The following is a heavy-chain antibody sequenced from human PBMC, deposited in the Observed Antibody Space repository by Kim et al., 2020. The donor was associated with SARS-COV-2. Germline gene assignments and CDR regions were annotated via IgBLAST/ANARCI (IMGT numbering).Heavy chain of an antibody. V-gene: IGHV4-39*01. CDR3: TRHLSGSSWFDY. D-gene: IGHD6-13*01. J-gene: IGHJ4*02. Sequence: TSSHPSLKSRVSLSVETSKNQFSLKLSSVTAADTAVFYGTRHLSGSSWFDYWGQGPLVTVSS. CDR2: T.